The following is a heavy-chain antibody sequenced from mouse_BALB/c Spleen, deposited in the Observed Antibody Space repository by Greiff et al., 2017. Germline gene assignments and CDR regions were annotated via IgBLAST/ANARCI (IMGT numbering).Heavy chain of an antibody. CDR1: GYTFTDYY. Sequence: VKLVESGAELARPGASVKLSCKASGYTFTDYYINWVKQRTGQGLEWIGEIYPGSGNTYYNEKFKGKATLTADKSSSTAYMQLSSLTSEDSAVYFCANYYGSSYSAWFAYWGQGTLVTVSA. CDR3: ANYYGSSYSAWFAY. V-gene: IGHV1-77*01. J-gene: IGHJ3*01. CDR2: IYPGSGNT. D-gene: IGHD1-1*01.